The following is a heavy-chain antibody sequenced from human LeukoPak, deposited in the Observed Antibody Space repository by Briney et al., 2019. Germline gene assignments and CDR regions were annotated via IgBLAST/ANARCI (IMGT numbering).Heavy chain of an antibody. D-gene: IGHD5-12*01. CDR3: ARQPGHSGYDF. CDR2: IYYSGST. J-gene: IGHJ4*02. V-gene: IGHV4-39*01. CDR1: GFTFSTSSLN. Sequence: GSLRLSCAASGFTFSTSSLNWARQPPGKGLEWIGSIYYSGSTYYNPSLKSRVTISVDTSKNQFSLKLSSVTAADTAVYYCARQPGHSGYDFWGQGTLVTVSS.